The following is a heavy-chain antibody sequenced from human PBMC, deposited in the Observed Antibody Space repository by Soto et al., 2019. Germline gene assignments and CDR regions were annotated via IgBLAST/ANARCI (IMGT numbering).Heavy chain of an antibody. CDR1: GFSLSNPRMG. D-gene: IGHD6-6*01. V-gene: IGHV2-26*01. CDR2: IFSNDEK. Sequence: QVTLKESGPVLAKPTETLTLTCTVSGFSLSNPRMGVGWIRQPPGKALEWLAHIFSNDEKSHSTSLHSRLTISRDTSKSQVVLIMTNMDPVDTATYYCARIDTSSSGWYFDLWGRGTLVTVSS. J-gene: IGHJ2*01. CDR3: ARIDTSSSGWYFDL.